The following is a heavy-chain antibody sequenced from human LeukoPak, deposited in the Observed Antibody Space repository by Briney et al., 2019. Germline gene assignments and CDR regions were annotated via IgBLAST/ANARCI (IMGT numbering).Heavy chain of an antibody. D-gene: IGHD1/OR15-1a*01. V-gene: IGHV4-59*12. Sequence: PSETLSLTCTVSGGSISSYYWSWIRQPPGKGLEWIGYIYYSGSTNYNPSLKSRVTISVDTSKNQFSLKLTSVTAADTAVYYCARVSGLNNFDYWGQGTLVTVSS. CDR3: ARVSGLNNFDY. CDR1: GGSISSYY. J-gene: IGHJ4*02. CDR2: IYYSGST.